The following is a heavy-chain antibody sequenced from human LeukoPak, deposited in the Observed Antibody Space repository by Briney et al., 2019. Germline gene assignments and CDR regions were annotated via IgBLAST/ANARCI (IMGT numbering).Heavy chain of an antibody. CDR2: IYYSGST. CDR3: ASGGSWPGVY. J-gene: IGHJ4*02. Sequence: SETLSLTCTVSGGSISSYCWSWIRQPPGKGLEWIGYIYYSGSTNYNPSLKSRVTISVDTSKNQFSLKLSSVTAADTAVYYCASGGSWPGVYWGQGTLVTVSS. V-gene: IGHV4-59*12. CDR1: GGSISSYC. D-gene: IGHD2-15*01.